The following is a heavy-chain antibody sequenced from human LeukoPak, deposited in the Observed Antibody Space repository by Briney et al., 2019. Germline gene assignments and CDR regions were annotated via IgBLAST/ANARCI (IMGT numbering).Heavy chain of an antibody. J-gene: IGHJ6*03. CDR3: AKGGGWEVQYYYYYMDV. V-gene: IGHV3-30*02. CDR2: IRYDGSNK. D-gene: IGHD1-26*01. CDR1: GFTFSSYG. Sequence: GGSLRLSCAASGFTFSSYGMHWVRQAPGKGLEWVAFIRYDGSNKYYADSVKGRFTISRDNSKNTLYLKMNSLGAEDTAVYYCAKGGGWEVQYYYYYMDVWGKGTTVTISS.